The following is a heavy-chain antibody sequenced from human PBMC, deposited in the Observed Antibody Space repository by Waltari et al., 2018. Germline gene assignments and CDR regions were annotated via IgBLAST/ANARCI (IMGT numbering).Heavy chain of an antibody. J-gene: IGHJ4*02. Sequence: QVQLVQSGAEVKKPGASVKVSCKASGYTFTSYAMHWVRKAPGQRLEWMGWINAGNGNTKYSQKFQGRVTITRDTSASTAYMELSSLRSEDTAVYYCARDWVYGYSSSWNFDYWGQGTLVTVSS. CDR3: ARDWVYGYSSSWNFDY. D-gene: IGHD6-13*01. CDR2: INAGNGNT. V-gene: IGHV1-3*01. CDR1: GYTFTSYA.